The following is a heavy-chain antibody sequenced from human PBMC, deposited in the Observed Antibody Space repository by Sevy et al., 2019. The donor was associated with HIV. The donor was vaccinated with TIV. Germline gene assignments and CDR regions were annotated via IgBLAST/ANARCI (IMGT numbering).Heavy chain of an antibody. J-gene: IGHJ4*02. CDR3: AGENAWGRGYS. V-gene: IGHV4-59*08. D-gene: IGHD1-26*01. CDR2: IYYNGHI. Sequence: ETLSLTCTVSGGSITSLYWNWIRQPPGKGLEWIANIYYNGHINYNPSLKSRVPLSLDTSKNQFSLRLSSVTAADTAMYYCAGENAWGRGYSWGQGTLVTVSS. CDR1: GGSITSLY.